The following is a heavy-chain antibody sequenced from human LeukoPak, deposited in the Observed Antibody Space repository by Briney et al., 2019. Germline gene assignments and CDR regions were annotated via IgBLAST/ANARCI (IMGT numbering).Heavy chain of an antibody. J-gene: IGHJ4*02. CDR1: GYTFTGYN. CDR3: ARALAAAPTY. CDR2: INPNSGGT. V-gene: IGHV1-2*02. D-gene: IGHD6-13*01. Sequence: ASVKVSCKASGYTFTGYNMHWVRQAPGQGLEWMGWINPNSGGTNYAQKFQGRVTMTRDTSISTAYVELSSLRSDDTAMYYCARALAAAPTYWGQGTLVTVSS.